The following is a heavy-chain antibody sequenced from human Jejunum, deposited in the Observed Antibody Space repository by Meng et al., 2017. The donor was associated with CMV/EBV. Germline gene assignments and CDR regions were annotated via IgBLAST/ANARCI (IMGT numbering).Heavy chain of an antibody. CDR2: VSYSGST. J-gene: IGHJ4*02. CDR3: ARWSGSGNYPFADY. D-gene: IGHD3-10*01. Sequence: VSRGSIRYHSWSWIRQSARKGLEWIGSVSYSGSTNYNPSLKSRVIISMDTSENQFSLKVTSVTAGDTAVYYCARWSGSGNYPFADYWGQGTLVTVSS. CDR1: RGSIRYHS. V-gene: IGHV4-59*11.